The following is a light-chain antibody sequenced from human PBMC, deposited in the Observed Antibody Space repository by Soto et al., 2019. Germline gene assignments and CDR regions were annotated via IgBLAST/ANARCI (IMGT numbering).Light chain of an antibody. CDR3: SSYTTSGTPYV. V-gene: IGLV2-14*01. CDR1: NSDIGSYKY. CDR2: EVR. J-gene: IGLJ1*01. Sequence: QSALTQPASVSGSPGQSITISCAGSNSDIGSYKYVSWFQQHPGNAPKLIFSEVRDRPSGVSTRFSGSKSGNTASLTISGLQPEDEADYYCSSYTTSGTPYVFGTGTKVTVL.